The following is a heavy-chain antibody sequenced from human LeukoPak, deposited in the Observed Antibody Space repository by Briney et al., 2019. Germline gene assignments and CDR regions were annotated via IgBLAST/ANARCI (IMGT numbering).Heavy chain of an antibody. Sequence: SETLSLTCTVSGGSISSSSYYWGWIRQPPGKGLEWIGSIYYSGSTYYNPSLKSRVTISVDTSKNQFSLKLSSVTAADTAVYYCARTRGVVVVAATMWFDTWGQGTLVTVSS. J-gene: IGHJ5*02. CDR3: ARTRGVVVVAATMWFDT. CDR1: GGSISSSSYY. CDR2: IYYSGST. V-gene: IGHV4-39*01. D-gene: IGHD2-15*01.